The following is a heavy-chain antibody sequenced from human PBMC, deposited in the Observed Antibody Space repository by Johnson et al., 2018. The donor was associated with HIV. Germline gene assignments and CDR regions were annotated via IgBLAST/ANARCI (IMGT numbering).Heavy chain of an antibody. J-gene: IGHJ3*02. CDR1: GFTFSTYA. V-gene: IGHV3-33*06. D-gene: IGHD5-24*01. CDR3: AKDIGDGYNRWGAFDI. Sequence: QVQLVESGGGVVQPGRSLRLSCAASGFTFSTYAMHWVRQAPGKGLEWVALTWYDGSTKWYADSVKGRFTVSRDNSKNTLYLQMNSLRAEDTAVYYCAKDIGDGYNRWGAFDIWGQGTMVTVSA. CDR2: TWYDGSTK.